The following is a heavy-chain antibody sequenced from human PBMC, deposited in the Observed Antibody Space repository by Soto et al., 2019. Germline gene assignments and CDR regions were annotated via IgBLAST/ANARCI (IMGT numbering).Heavy chain of an antibody. CDR1: GGSISSSSYY. J-gene: IGHJ4*02. V-gene: IGHV4-39*01. Sequence: PSETLSLTCTVSGGSISSSSYYWGWIRQPPGKGLEWIGSIYYSGSTYYNPSLKSRVTISVDTSKNQFSLDLTSVTAADTAVYYCARHRRETGTYAQPLDYWGQGTLVTVSS. CDR2: IYYSGST. CDR3: ARHRRETGTYAQPLDY. D-gene: IGHD1-1*01.